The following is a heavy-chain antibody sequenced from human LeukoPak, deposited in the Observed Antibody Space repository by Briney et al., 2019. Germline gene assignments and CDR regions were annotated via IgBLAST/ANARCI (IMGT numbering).Heavy chain of an antibody. D-gene: IGHD3-22*01. CDR1: GYTFTSYA. Sequence: EASVKVSCKASGYTFTSYAMHWVRQAPGQRLEWMGWINAGNGNTKYSQKFQGRVTITRDTSASTAYMELSSLRSEDTAVYYCARDRYYYDSSGYYSPHFDHWGQGTLVTVSS. V-gene: IGHV1-3*01. CDR3: ARDRYYYDSSGYYSPHFDH. CDR2: INAGNGNT. J-gene: IGHJ4*02.